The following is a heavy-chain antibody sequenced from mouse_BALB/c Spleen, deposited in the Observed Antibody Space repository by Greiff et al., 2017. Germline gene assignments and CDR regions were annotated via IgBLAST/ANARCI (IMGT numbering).Heavy chain of an antibody. CDR1: GYTFTSYW. CDR3: ARRGAARAYYAMDY. CDR2: INPSTGYT. J-gene: IGHJ4*01. V-gene: IGHV1-7*01. Sequence: VQLQQSGAELAKPGASVKMSCKASGYTFTSYWMHWVKQRPGQGLEWIGYINPSTGYTEYNQKFKDKATLTADKSSSTAYMQLSSLTSEDSAVYYCARRGAARAYYAMDYWGQGTSVTVSS. D-gene: IGHD3-1*01.